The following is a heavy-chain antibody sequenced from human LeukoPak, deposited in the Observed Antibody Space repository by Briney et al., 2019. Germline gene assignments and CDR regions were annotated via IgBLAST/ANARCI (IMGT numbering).Heavy chain of an antibody. CDR2: IRSDSSTK. J-gene: IGHJ3*01. Sequence: GGSLRLSCAGXGXXISXYGMXWVXQXPXXGLEWLSYIRSDSSTKYYADSVEGRFTISRDNAQNSLYLQMNSLRDEDSGVCXXARDYSRWHGDFDVWGQGTMVTVSS. V-gene: IGHV3-48*02. D-gene: IGHD6-13*01. CDR3: ARDYSRWHGDFDV. CDR1: GXXISXYG.